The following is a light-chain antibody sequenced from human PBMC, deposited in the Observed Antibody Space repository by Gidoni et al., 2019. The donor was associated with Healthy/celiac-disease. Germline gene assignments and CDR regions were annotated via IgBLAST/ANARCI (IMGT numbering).Light chain of an antibody. Sequence: NFMLTQPHSVSESPGKTVTISCTRSSGSSASNYVQWYQQRPGSSPTTVIYEDNQSPSGVPDRFSGSIDSSSNSASLTISGLKTEDEADYYCQSYDSSTHVVFGGGTKLTVL. CDR1: SGSSASNY. V-gene: IGLV6-57*01. CDR2: EDN. J-gene: IGLJ2*01. CDR3: QSYDSSTHVV.